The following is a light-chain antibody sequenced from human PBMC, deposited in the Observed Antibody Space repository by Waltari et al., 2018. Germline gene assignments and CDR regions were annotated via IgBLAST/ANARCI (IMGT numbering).Light chain of an antibody. J-gene: IGLJ6*01. CDR3: QSYDSSLSGSNV. CDR2: GNS. Sequence: QSVLTQPPSVSGAPGQRVTISCTGISPNIGAGSDVHWYQQLPGTAPKLLIYGNSNRPSGVPDRFSGSKSGTSASLAITGLQAEDEADYYCQSYDSSLSGSNVFGSGTKVTVL. CDR1: SPNIGAGSD. V-gene: IGLV1-40*01.